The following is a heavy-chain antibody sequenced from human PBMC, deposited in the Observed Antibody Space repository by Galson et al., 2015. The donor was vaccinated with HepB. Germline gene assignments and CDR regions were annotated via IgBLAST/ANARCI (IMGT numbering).Heavy chain of an antibody. CDR3: ARPLTTVTLTSAFDI. V-gene: IGHV4-34*01. CDR1: GGSFSGYY. CDR2: INHSGST. J-gene: IGHJ3*02. D-gene: IGHD4-17*01. Sequence: TLSLTCAVYGGSFSGYYWSWIRQPPGKGLEWIGEINHSGSTNYNPSLKSRVTISVDTSKNQFSLKLSSVTAADTAVYFCARPLTTVTLTSAFDIWGQGTMVTVSS.